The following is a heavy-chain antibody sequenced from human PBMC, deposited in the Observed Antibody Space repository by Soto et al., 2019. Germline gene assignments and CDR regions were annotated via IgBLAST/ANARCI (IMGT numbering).Heavy chain of an antibody. CDR2: VHYSGST. J-gene: IGHJ4*02. D-gene: IGHD4-17*01. V-gene: IGHV4-39*01. CDR3: ASFSGATYGDYGGGINY. CDR1: GGSISGSSYY. Sequence: SETLSLTCTVSGGSISGSSYYWGWIRQPPGKGLECIGSVHYSGSTDYNPSLKSRVTISVDTSENQFSLKLTSVTAADTAVYFCASFSGATYGDYGGGINYWGQGTLVTVSS.